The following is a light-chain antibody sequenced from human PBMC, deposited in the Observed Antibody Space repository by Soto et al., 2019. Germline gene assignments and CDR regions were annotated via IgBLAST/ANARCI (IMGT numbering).Light chain of an antibody. J-gene: IGLJ1*01. CDR2: HVT. CDR1: SSDVGGYNF. V-gene: IGLV2-14*01. Sequence: QSALTQPASMSGSPGQSITISCTGTSSDVGGYNFVSWYQQHPGKAPKLMIYHVTNRPSGVSGRFSGSKSGNTASLPISGLQAEDEADYYCSSYTSNITPYVFGTGTKVTVL. CDR3: SSYTSNITPYV.